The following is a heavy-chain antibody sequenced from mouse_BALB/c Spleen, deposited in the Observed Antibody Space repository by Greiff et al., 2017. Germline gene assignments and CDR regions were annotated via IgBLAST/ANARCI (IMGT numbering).Heavy chain of an antibody. Sequence: VQLQQSGPGLVKPSQSLSLTCTVTGYSITSDYAWNWIRQFPGNKLEWMGYISYSGSTSYNPSLKSRISITRDTSKNQFFLQLNSVTTEDTATYYCARRDYRYDEGFAYWGQGTLVTVSA. CDR1: GYSITSDYA. CDR2: ISYSGST. D-gene: IGHD2-14*01. J-gene: IGHJ3*01. V-gene: IGHV3-2*02. CDR3: ARRDYRYDEGFAY.